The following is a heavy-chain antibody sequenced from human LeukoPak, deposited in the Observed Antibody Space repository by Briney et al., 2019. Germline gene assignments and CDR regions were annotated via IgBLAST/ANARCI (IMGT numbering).Heavy chain of an antibody. D-gene: IGHD3-16*01. J-gene: IGHJ6*03. CDR3: ARRRGYVWGSLRYYYYMDV. CDR1: GGSISSYY. V-gene: IGHV4-59*12. Sequence: PSETLSLTCTVSGGSISSYYWSWIRQPPGKGLEWIGYIYYIGSTNYNPSLKSRVTISVDTSKNQFSLKLSSVTAADTAVYYCARRRGYVWGSLRYYYYMDVWGKGTTVTISS. CDR2: IYYIGST.